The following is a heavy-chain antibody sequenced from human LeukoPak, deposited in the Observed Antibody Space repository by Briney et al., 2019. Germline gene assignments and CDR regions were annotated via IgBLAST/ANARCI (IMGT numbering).Heavy chain of an antibody. J-gene: IGHJ4*02. D-gene: IGHD5-12*01. CDR3: ARGRSTGYPYYFEY. CDR2: ISSSSSTI. V-gene: IGHV3-48*01. CDR1: GFIFSAYS. Sequence: GGSLRLSCAASGFIFSAYSMNWVRQAPGKGLEWVSYISSSSSTIHYADSVKGRFTISRDNAKNSLYLQMNSLRAEDTAVYYCARGRSTGYPYYFEYWGQGTLVTVSS.